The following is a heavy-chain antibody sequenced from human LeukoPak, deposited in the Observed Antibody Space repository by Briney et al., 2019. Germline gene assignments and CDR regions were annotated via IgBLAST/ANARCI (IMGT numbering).Heavy chain of an antibody. CDR3: ARASLGYCSGGSCYEGGFDY. CDR1: GGTFSSYA. D-gene: IGHD2-15*01. V-gene: IGHV1-69*05. CDR2: IIPIFGTA. J-gene: IGHJ4*02. Sequence: SVKVSCXASGGTFSSYAISWVRQARGQGLEWMGRIIPIFGTADYAQKFQGRVTITTDESASTAYMELSSLRSEDTAVYYCARASLGYCSGGSCYEGGFDYWGQGTLVTVSS.